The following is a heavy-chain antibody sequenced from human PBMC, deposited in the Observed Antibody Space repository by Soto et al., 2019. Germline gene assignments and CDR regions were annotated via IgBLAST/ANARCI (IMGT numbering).Heavy chain of an antibody. CDR1: GGTFSSYA. D-gene: IGHD3-10*01. CDR2: IIPIFGTA. CDR3: ARALGIFYYFDY. V-gene: IGHV1-69*13. J-gene: IGHJ4*02. Sequence: SVKVSCKASGGTFSSYAISWVRQAPGQGLEWMGGIIPIFGTANYAQKFQGRVTITADESTSTAYMELSSLRSEDTAVYYCARALGIFYYFDYWGQGTLVTVSS.